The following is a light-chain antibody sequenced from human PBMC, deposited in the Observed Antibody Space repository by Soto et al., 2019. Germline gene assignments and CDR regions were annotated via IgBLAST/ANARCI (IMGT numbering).Light chain of an antibody. J-gene: IGLJ1*01. CDR1: SSNIGSNT. CDR3: AAWHDSLNGYV. CDR2: SNN. Sequence: QSVLTQPPSASGTPGQRVTISCSGSSSNIGSNTVNWYQQLPGTAPKLLIYSNNQRPSGVPDRFSGSKSGTSASLAISGLQSEDEADYYCAAWHDSLNGYVLGTGTKVTV. V-gene: IGLV1-44*01.